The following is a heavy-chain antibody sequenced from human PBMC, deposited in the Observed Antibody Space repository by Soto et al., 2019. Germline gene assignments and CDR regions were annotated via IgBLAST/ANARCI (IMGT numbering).Heavy chain of an antibody. V-gene: IGHV3-33*01. J-gene: IGHJ4*02. Sequence: PGGSLRLSCAASGFTFSSYGMHWVRQAPGKGLEWVAVIWYDGSNKYYADSVKGRFTISRDNSKNSLYLQMNSLRAEDTAVYYCARDSSYYDFWSGYYPVFHYWGQGTLVTISS. CDR3: ARDSSYYDFWSGYYPVFHY. CDR2: IWYDGSNK. D-gene: IGHD3-3*01. CDR1: GFTFSSYG.